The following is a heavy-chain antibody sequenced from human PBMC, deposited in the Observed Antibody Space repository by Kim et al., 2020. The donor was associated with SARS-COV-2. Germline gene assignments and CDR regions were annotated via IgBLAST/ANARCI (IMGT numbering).Heavy chain of an antibody. CDR3: ANRCGGDFHDVYDR. V-gene: IGHV3-23*01. CDR1: GYSFSSYA. CDR2: ITDDGRRT. J-gene: IGHJ3*02. D-gene: IGHD2-21*01. Sequence: GGSLRLSCAASGYSFSSYALSWVRQAPGRGLEWVSAITDDGRRTYYADSVKGRFTSSRDNSKNTLYLQMNSLRAEDTALYYCANRCGGDFHDVYDRWGQG.